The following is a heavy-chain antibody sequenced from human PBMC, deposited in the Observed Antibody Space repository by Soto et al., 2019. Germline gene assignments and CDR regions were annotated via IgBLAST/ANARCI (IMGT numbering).Heavy chain of an antibody. V-gene: IGHV2-5*01. Sequence: SGPTLVNPPQPLTLTCTFSGFSLSTSGVGVGWIRQPPGKALEWLALIYWNDDKRYSPSLKSRLTITKDTSKNQVVLTMTNMDPVDTATYYCAHRRANTDYDYWGQGTLVTVSS. CDR3: AHRRANTDYDY. J-gene: IGHJ4*02. CDR2: IYWNDDK. CDR1: GFSLSTSGVG.